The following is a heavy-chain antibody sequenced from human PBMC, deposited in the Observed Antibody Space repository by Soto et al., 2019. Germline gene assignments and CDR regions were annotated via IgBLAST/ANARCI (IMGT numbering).Heavy chain of an antibody. Sequence: GGSLRLSCEVSGFSLSGYGMHWVRQTPGKGLEWVTVIWYDGTNKNYADSVKGRFTIFRYSSKYSVYLQMDSLKVEVTAVYYCARDVDTTSHLNWFDPWGQGVMVTVSS. CDR3: ARDVDTTSHLNWFDP. V-gene: IGHV3-33*01. CDR1: GFSLSGYG. J-gene: IGHJ5*02. CDR2: IWYDGTNK. D-gene: IGHD1-1*01.